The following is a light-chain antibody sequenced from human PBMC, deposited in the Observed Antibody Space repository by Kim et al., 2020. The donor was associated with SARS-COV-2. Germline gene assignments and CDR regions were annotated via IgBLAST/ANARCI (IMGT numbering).Light chain of an antibody. Sequence: SSELTQDPAVSVALGQTVRITCQGDSLRSYYPSWFQQKPGQAPVLVMYGEDNRPSGIPDRFSGSSSGNTASLTITGAQAQDEGDYYCCSPDTTGKLFVFGTGTKVTVL. CDR2: GED. CDR1: SLRSYY. V-gene: IGLV3-19*01. CDR3: CSPDTTGKLFV. J-gene: IGLJ1*01.